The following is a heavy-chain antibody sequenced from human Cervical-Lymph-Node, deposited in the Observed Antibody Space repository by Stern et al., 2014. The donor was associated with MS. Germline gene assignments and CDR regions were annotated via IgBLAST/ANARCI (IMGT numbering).Heavy chain of an antibody. J-gene: IGHJ4*02. CDR2: ISYDGSNK. D-gene: IGHD4-11*01. CDR1: GFTFSSYA. V-gene: IGHV3-30*01. CDR3: ARGNAASFDY. Sequence: VQLVESGGGVVQPGRSLRLSCAASGFTFSSYARHWVRQAPGKGLEWVAVISYDGSNKYYADSVKGRFTISRDNSKNTLYLQMNSLRAEDTAVYYCARGNAASFDYWGQGTLVTVSS.